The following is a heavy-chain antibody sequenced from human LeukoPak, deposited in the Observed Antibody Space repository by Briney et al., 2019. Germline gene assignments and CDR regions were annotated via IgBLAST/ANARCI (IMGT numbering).Heavy chain of an antibody. CDR3: AKYGNSGWVIDN. J-gene: IGHJ4*02. V-gene: IGHV4-59*08. CDR2: IYYTGAT. Sequence: SETLSLTCTVSGGSTGSNCWTWIRQPPGKGLEYIGYIYYTGATNYNPSLESRVTISVDTSKNQFSLKMTSVTAADTAVYFCAKYGNSGWVIDNWGQGTLVTVSS. CDR1: GGSTGSNC. D-gene: IGHD6-19*01.